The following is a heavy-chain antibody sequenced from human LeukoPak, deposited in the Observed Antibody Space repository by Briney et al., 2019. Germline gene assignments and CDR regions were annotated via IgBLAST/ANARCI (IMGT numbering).Heavy chain of an antibody. V-gene: IGHV4-61*02. Sequence: PSETLSLTCSVSGDSISSGNYYWTWIRQPAGKGLEWIGRIYSTGSTNYNPSLKSRVTISVDTSKNPFSLRLSSVTAADTAVYYCARVTTGGYYNCWGQGTLVTVS. CDR3: ARVTTGGYYNC. CDR2: IYSTGST. CDR1: GDSISSGNYY. D-gene: IGHD3-22*01. J-gene: IGHJ4*02.